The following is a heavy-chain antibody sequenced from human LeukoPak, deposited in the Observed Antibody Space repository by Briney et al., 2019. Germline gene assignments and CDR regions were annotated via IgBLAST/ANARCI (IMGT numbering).Heavy chain of an antibody. V-gene: IGHV4-59*12. D-gene: IGHD6-19*01. J-gene: IGHJ4*02. Sequence: RPSETLSLTCTVSGGSITSYYWSWIRQPPGKGLEWIGYIDYTGSTNYYPSLKSRVTISVDTSKNQFSLKLTSVTAADTAVYYCARSIAVADPFDYWGQGTLVTVSS. CDR3: ARSIAVADPFDY. CDR1: GGSITSYY. CDR2: IDYTGST.